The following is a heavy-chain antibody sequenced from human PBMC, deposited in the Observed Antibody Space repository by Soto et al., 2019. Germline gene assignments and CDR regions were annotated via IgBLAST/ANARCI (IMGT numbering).Heavy chain of an antibody. V-gene: IGHV1-69*02. CDR1: GGTFSSYT. CDR2: IIPILGIA. J-gene: IGHJ6*02. CDR3: ARSIVEEGYYYDYYGRDV. Sequence: QVQLVQSGAEVKKPGSSVKVSCKASGGTFSSYTISWVRQAPGQGLEWMGRIIPILGIANYAQKFQGRVTITADKSTSTAYMELSSLRSEDTAVYYCARSIVEEGYYYDYYGRDVWGQGNTVTVSS. D-gene: IGHD2-15*01.